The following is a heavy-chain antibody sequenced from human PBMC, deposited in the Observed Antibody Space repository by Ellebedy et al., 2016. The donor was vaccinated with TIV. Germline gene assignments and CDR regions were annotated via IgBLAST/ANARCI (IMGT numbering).Heavy chain of an antibody. CDR1: GGTFSSYA. CDR2: IIPILGIA. D-gene: IGHD3-9*01. Sequence: AASVKVSCKASGGTFSSYAISWVRQAPGQGLEWMGRIIPILGIANYAQKFQGRVTITADKSTSTAYMELSSLRSEDTAVYYCARDPRPRYFDWLVSYGMDVWGQGTTVTVSS. J-gene: IGHJ6*02. V-gene: IGHV1-69*04. CDR3: ARDPRPRYFDWLVSYGMDV.